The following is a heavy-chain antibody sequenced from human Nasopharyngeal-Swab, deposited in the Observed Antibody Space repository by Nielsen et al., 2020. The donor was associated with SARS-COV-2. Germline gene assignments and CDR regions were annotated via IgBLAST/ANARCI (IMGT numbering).Heavy chain of an antibody. CDR3: AREGQTNYDFWSGYDY. V-gene: IGHV3-21*01. Sequence: GESLKISCAASGFTFSNAWMNWVRQAPGKGLEWVSSISSSSSYIYYADSVKGRFTISRDNAKNSLYLQMNSLRAEDTAVYYCAREGQTNYDFWSGYDYWGQGTLVTVSS. J-gene: IGHJ4*02. D-gene: IGHD3-3*01. CDR2: ISSSSSYI. CDR1: GFTFSNAW.